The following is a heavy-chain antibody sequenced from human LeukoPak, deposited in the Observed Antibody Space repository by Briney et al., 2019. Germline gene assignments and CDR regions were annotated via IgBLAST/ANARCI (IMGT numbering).Heavy chain of an antibody. J-gene: IGHJ5*01. V-gene: IGHV3-7*01. Sequence: GRSLSLSCAASGFVFSASYMSWVRKAPGKGLEWVATIKPDGSEKYHVDSVSGRFTISRDNTNDSLFLQMNSLRVDDTAVYYCVRGGTYWTVSWGQGTLVNVS. CDR1: GFVFSASY. CDR2: IKPDGSEK. CDR3: VRGGTYWTVS.